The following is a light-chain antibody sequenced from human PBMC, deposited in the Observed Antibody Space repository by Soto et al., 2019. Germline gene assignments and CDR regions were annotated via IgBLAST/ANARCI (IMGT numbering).Light chain of an antibody. CDR1: QSISAW. V-gene: IGKV1-5*01. J-gene: IGKJ1*01. Sequence: DIQMTQSPSTLSASVGDRVTITCRASQSISAWLAWYQQKPGKAPNLLIYDVSTLDSGVPSRFSGSASGTEFTLTISSLESDDFYCQKYHRYSTFGQGTKVDIK. CDR3: QKYHRYST. CDR2: DVS.